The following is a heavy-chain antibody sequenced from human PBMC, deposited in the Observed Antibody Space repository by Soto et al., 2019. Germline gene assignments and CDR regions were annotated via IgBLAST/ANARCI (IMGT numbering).Heavy chain of an antibody. J-gene: IGHJ4*02. V-gene: IGHV4-39*07. D-gene: IGHD3-16*01. CDR2: IYYSGST. Sequence: SETLSLTCTVSGGSISSSSYYWGWIRQPPGKGLEWIGSIYYSGSTYYNPSLKSRVTISVDTSKNQFSLKLSSVTAADTAVYYCAGRHLGVFDYWGQGTLVTVSS. CDR3: AGRHLGVFDY. CDR1: GGSISSSSYY.